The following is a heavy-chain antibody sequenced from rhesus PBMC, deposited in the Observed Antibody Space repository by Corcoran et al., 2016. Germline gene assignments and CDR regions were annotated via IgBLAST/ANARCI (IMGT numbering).Heavy chain of an antibody. J-gene: IGHJ4*01. V-gene: IGHV3S5*01. D-gene: IGHD1-44*02. CDR3: AKGGGSYDY. Sequence: VQLVETGGGLVQPGGSLKLSCAASGFTFRTYGISWVRQAPGKGIEWLTTINSGGGSKKYADSRKGRFTISRDNSKNTLSLQMNSLRVEDTAVYYCAKGGGSYDYWGQGVLVTVSS. CDR2: INSGGGSK. CDR1: GFTFRTYG.